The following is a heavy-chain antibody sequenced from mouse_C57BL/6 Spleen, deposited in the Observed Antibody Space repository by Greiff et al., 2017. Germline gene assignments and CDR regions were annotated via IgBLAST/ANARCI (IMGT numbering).Heavy chain of an antibody. CDR1: GYTFTSYW. J-gene: IGHJ4*01. D-gene: IGHD3-2*02. V-gene: IGHV1-52*01. Sequence: VQLQEPGAELVRPGSSVKLSCKASGYTFTSYWMHWVKQRPIQGLEWIGNIDPSDSETHYNQKFKDKATLTVDKSSSTAYMQLSSLTSEDSAVYYCARDSSGYNDAMDYWGQGTSVTVSS. CDR2: IDPSDSET. CDR3: ARDSSGYNDAMDY.